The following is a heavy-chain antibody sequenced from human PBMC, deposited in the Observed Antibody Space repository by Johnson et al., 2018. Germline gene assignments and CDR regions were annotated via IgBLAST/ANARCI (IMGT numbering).Heavy chain of an antibody. CDR2: ISSSSSTI. V-gene: IGHV3-48*02. CDR1: GFTFSSYS. Sequence: VQLVQSGGGLVQPGGSLRLSCAASGFTFSSYSMNWVRQAPGKGLEWLSYISSSSSTIYYADSVKGRFTISRDNAKNSLYRQMNSLRDEDTAVYYCARGYGSSSGRLFDIWGQGTMVTVSS. J-gene: IGHJ3*02. D-gene: IGHD6-6*01. CDR3: ARGYGSSSGRLFDI.